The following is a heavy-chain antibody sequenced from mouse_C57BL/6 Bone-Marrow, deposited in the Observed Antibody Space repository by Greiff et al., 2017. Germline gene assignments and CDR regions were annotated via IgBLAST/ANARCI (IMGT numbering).Heavy chain of an antibody. CDR3: ARSTTVVGHWYFDV. CDR2: INSDGGST. J-gene: IGHJ1*03. V-gene: IGHV5-2*01. Sequence: EVQVVESGGGLVQPGESLKLSCESNEYEFPSHDMSWVRKTPEQRLELVAAINSDGGSTYYPDTMERRFIISRDNTKKTLYLQMSSLRSEDTALYYCARSTTVVGHWYFDVWGTGTTVTVSS. D-gene: IGHD1-1*01. CDR1: EYEFPSHD.